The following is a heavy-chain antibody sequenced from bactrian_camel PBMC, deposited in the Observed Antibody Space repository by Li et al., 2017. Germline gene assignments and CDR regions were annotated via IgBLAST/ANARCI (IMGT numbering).Heavy chain of an antibody. V-gene: IGHV3S53*01. CDR3: AARDDGSCSLNPGWTY. CDR2: ISPPITTA. D-gene: IGHD3*01. J-gene: IGHJ4*01. CDR1: SRMYCM. Sequence: HVQLVESGGGSVQTGGSLRLSCAVASRMYCMGWYRQAPGKEREAVASISPPITTAWYAEAVKGRFTISQDSRDNTLYLQMNYLKPEDTAIYYCAARDDGSCSLNPGWTYRGQGTQVTV.